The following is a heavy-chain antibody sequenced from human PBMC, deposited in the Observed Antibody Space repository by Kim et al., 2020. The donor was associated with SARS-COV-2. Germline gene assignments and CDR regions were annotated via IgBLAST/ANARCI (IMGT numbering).Heavy chain of an antibody. V-gene: IGHV4-59*01. J-gene: IGHJ4*02. CDR3: ARAAPRYCGGDCYYDY. CDR1: GGSISSYY. CDR2: IYYSGST. Sequence: SETLSLTCTVSGGSISSYYWSWIRQPPGKGLEWIGYIYYSGSTNYNPSLMSRVTISVDTSKNQFSLKLSSVTAADTAVYYCARAAPRYCGGDCYYDYWGQGTLVTVSS. D-gene: IGHD2-21*02.